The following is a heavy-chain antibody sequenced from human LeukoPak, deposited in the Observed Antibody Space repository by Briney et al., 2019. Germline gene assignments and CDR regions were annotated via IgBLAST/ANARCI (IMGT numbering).Heavy chain of an antibody. CDR3: ARGRITLVRGGMDV. J-gene: IGHJ6*02. V-gene: IGHV4-59*12. CDR2: IYYSGST. Sequence: SETLCLTCTVSGASINSYYWSWIRQPPGKGLGWIGYIYYSGSTNYNPSLKSRVTIPVDTSKNQFALKLSSVTAADTAVYYCARGRITLVRGGMDVWGQGTTVTVSS. D-gene: IGHD3-10*01. CDR1: GASINSYY.